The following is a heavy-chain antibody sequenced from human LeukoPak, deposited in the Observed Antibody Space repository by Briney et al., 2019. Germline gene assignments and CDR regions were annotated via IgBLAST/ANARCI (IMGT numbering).Heavy chain of an antibody. D-gene: IGHD3-16*01. Sequence: HPGGSLRLSCTGSGFTFSDSGMPWVRQAPGKGLEWMAILSYDGSLKYYADSVKGRFTISRDNSKNTLYLQMNSLRVEDTAVYYCATSIERSTWGSHALDFWGQGTLVTVSS. V-gene: IGHV3-30*04. CDR2: LSYDGSLK. CDR3: ATSIERSTWGSHALDF. J-gene: IGHJ4*02. CDR1: GFTFSDSG.